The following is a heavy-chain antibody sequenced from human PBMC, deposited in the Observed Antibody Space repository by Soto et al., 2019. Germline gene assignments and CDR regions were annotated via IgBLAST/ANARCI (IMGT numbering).Heavy chain of an antibody. Sequence: SETLSLTCAVSGGSISSGGYSWSWIRQPPGKGLEWIGYIYHSGSTYYNPPLKSRVTISVDRSKNQFSLKLSSVTAADTAVYYCARRRSIILWLGERLNWFDPWGQGTLVTVSS. J-gene: IGHJ5*02. V-gene: IGHV4-30-2*01. CDR3: ARRRSIILWLGERLNWFDP. CDR2: IYHSGST. CDR1: GGSISSGGYS. D-gene: IGHD3-10*01.